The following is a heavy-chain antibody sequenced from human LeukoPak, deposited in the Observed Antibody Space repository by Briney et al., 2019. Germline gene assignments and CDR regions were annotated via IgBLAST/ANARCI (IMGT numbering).Heavy chain of an antibody. D-gene: IGHD3-10*01. CDR1: GGSVSSGSYY. Sequence: PSETLSLTCTVSGGSVSSGSYYWSWIRQPPGKGLEWIGSIYHSGSTYYNPSLKSRVTISVDTSKNQFSLKLSSVTAADTAVYYCARDTQLLWFGEAWGQGALVTVSS. V-gene: IGHV4-39*07. J-gene: IGHJ5*02. CDR3: ARDTQLLWFGEA. CDR2: IYHSGST.